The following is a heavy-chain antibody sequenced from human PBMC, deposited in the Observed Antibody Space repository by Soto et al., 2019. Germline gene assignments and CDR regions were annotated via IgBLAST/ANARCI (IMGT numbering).Heavy chain of an antibody. J-gene: IGHJ6*02. Sequence: PLETLSLTCSVSGYSVSSSDYYWAWIRQPPGKGLEWIGSMLYSGLTYYNPSLKSRVTLSVDTSKNQFSVRLNSVTASDTAVYYCAPLSVSLSGPYGIHVWGQGTTVTVSS. D-gene: IGHD2-15*01. CDR2: MLYSGLT. V-gene: IGHV4-39*01. CDR3: APLSVSLSGPYGIHV. CDR1: GYSVSSSDYY.